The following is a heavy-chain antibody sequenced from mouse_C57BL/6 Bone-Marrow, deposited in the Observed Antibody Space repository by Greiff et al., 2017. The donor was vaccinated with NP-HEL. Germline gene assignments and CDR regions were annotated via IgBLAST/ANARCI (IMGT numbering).Heavy chain of an antibody. D-gene: IGHD1-1*01. Sequence: VQLQQPGAELVRPGTSVKMSCKASGYTFTNYWIGWAKQRPGHGLEWIGDIYPGGGYTNYNEKFKGKATLTAAKSSSTAYMQFSSLTSEDSAIKYCSGTGVAADYAMDYWGRGTSVTVTS. CDR3: SGTGVAADYAMDY. V-gene: IGHV1-63*01. CDR1: GYTFTNYW. J-gene: IGHJ4*01. CDR2: IYPGGGYT.